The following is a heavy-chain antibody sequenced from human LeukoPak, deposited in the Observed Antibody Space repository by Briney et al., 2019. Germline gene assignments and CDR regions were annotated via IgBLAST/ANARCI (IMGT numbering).Heavy chain of an antibody. V-gene: IGHV1-8*03. J-gene: IGHJ4*02. Sequence: ASVKVSCKASGYTFTSYDINWVRQATGQGLEWMGWMNPNSGNTGYAQKFQGRVTITRNTSINTAYMELSRLRSEDTAVYYWARAPYSSASVGCDYWGQGTLVTVSS. CDR3: ARAPYSSASVGCDY. CDR2: MNPNSGNT. CDR1: GYTFTSYD. D-gene: IGHD6-6*01.